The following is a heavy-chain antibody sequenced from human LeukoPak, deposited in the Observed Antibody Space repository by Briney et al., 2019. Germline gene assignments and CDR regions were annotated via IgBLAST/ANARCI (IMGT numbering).Heavy chain of an antibody. CDR1: GFTFSSYG. J-gene: IGHJ4*02. D-gene: IGHD3-9*01. Sequence: GRSLRLSCAASGFTFSSYGMHWVRQAPGKGLEWVAVISYDGSNKYYADSVKGRFTISRDNSKNTLYLQVNSLRAEDTAVYYCAKWGDYDILTGYYVPDYWGQGTLVTVSS. CDR2: ISYDGSNK. CDR3: AKWGDYDILTGYYVPDY. V-gene: IGHV3-30*18.